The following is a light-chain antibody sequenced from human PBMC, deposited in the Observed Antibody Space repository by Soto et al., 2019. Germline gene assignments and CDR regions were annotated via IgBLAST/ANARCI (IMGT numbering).Light chain of an antibody. J-gene: IGKJ4*01. V-gene: IGKV3-20*01. CDR1: QSVSSRY. Sequence: EIVLTQSPGTLSLSPGERATLSCRASQSVSSRYLVWYQQKPGQAPRLLVFDASNRATGIPDRFSGSGSGTGFTLTISILETEDFAAYYCQQYGTSPLPFGGGTKVEIK. CDR3: QQYGTSPLP. CDR2: DAS.